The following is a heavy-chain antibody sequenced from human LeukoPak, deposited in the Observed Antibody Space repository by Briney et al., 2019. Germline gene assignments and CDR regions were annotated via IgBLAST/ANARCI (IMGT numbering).Heavy chain of an antibody. Sequence: PSETLSLTCAVYGGSFSGYYWSWIRQPPGKGLEWIGEINHSGSTNYNPSLKSRVTISVDTSKNQFSLKLSSVTAADTAVYYCARRKGYYDSSGLYYYMDVWGKGTTVTISS. D-gene: IGHD3-22*01. V-gene: IGHV4-34*01. CDR1: GGSFSGYY. CDR3: ARRKGYYDSSGLYYYMDV. J-gene: IGHJ6*03. CDR2: INHSGST.